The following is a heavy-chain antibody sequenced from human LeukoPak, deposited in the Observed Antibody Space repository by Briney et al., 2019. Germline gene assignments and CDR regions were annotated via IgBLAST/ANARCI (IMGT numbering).Heavy chain of an antibody. CDR3: ARGGIKGYCSSTSCRTYGYSGYGPLGY. CDR1: GYTFTSYY. V-gene: IGHV1-46*01. CDR2: INPSGGST. D-gene: IGHD2-2*01. J-gene: IGHJ4*02. Sequence: ASAKVSCKASGYTFTSYYMHWVRQAPGQGLEWMGIINPSGGSTSYAQKFQGRVTMTRDTSTSTVYMELSSLRSEDTAVYYCARGGIKGYCSSTSCRTYGYSGYGPLGYWGQGTLVTVSS.